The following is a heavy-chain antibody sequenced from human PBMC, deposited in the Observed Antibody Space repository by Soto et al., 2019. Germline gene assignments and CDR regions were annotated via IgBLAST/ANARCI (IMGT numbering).Heavy chain of an antibody. CDR3: ARDGLAAAGTYSSRSTYYYYGMDV. D-gene: IGHD6-13*01. CDR1: GFTFSSYA. J-gene: IGHJ6*02. Sequence: QVQLVESGGGVVQPGRSLRLSCAASGFTFSSYAMHWVRQAPGKGLEWVAVISYDGSNKYYADSVKGRFTISRDNSKNTLYLQMTSLRAEDTAVYYCARDGLAAAGTYSSRSTYYYYGMDVWGQGTTVTVSS. CDR2: ISYDGSNK. V-gene: IGHV3-30-3*01.